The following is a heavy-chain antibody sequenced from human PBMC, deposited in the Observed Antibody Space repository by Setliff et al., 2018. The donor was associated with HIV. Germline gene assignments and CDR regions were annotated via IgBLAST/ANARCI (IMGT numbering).Heavy chain of an antibody. V-gene: IGHV4-59*08. Sequence: SETLSLTCTVSGGSINNYYWSWIRQPPGKGLEWIGYIYYSGSTNYNASLKSRLTMSIDTSKSQFSLKLSSVTAADTAVYYCARGLSSQTYWGTRPLGLDYWGQGSLVT. D-gene: IGHD2-2*01. J-gene: IGHJ4*01. CDR2: IYYSGST. CDR1: GGSINNYY. CDR3: ARGLSSQTYWGTRPLGLDY.